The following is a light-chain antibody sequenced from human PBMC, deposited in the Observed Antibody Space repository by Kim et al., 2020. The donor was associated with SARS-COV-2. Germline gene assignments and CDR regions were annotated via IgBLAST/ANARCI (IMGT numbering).Light chain of an antibody. Sequence: DIQMTQSPSSLSASVGDRVTITCQASQDISNYLNWYQQKPGKAPKLLIYDASNLETGVPSRFSGSGSGTDFTFTISSLQPEDIATYYCQQYDNLPPYTFARGPSWRS. J-gene: IGKJ2*01. V-gene: IGKV1-33*01. CDR3: QQYDNLPPYT. CDR1: QDISNY. CDR2: DAS.